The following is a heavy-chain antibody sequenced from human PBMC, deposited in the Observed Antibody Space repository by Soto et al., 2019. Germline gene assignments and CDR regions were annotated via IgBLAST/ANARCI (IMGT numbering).Heavy chain of an antibody. D-gene: IGHD1-1*01. J-gene: IGHJ5*02. CDR1: GGTFSSYT. V-gene: IGHV1-69*02. CDR2: IIPILGIA. CDR3: ARVYNRFQLERS. Sequence: QVPLVQSGAEVKKPGSSVKVSCKASGGTFSSYTISWVRQAPGQGLEWMGRIIPILGIANYAQKFQGRVTITADKSTSTAYMELSSLRSEDTAVYYCARVYNRFQLERSWGQGTLVTVSS.